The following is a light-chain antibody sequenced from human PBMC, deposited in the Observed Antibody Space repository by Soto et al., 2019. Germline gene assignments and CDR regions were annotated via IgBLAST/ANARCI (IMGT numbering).Light chain of an antibody. J-gene: IGKJ1*01. CDR1: QSVSSN. CDR3: QQYNNWPRT. V-gene: IGKV3-15*01. Sequence: EIVLTQSPATLSLSPGERATLSCRASQSVSSNLAWYQQKPGQAPRLPIYAASTRATGIPARFSGSGSGTEFTLTISSLQSEDFAVYYCQQYNNWPRTFGQGTKVDIK. CDR2: AAS.